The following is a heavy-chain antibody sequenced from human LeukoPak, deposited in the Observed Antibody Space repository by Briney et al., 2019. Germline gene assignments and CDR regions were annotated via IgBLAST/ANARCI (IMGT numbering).Heavy chain of an antibody. J-gene: IGHJ4*02. Sequence: GGSLRLSCAASGFTFXSYAMHWVRQAPGKGLEWVAVISYDGSNKYYADSVKGRFTISRDNSKNTLYLQMNSLRAEDTAVYYCASSIAARPDWGQGTLVTVSS. CDR3: ASSIAARPD. CDR2: ISYDGSNK. D-gene: IGHD6-6*01. CDR1: GFTFXSYA. V-gene: IGHV3-30-3*01.